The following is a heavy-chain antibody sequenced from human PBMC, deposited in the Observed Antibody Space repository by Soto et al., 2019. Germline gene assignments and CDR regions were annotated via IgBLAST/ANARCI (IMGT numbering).Heavy chain of an antibody. J-gene: IGHJ4*02. Sequence: PGGSLRLGCAASGFTVSYFGMQWVRQAPGKGPEWVAVIWYDGSNQYYSDSVKGRFTISRENSKNTLHLQMNSLRDEDTAVYYCLRDYSSGSFDYWGQGTLVTVSS. CDR3: LRDYSSGSFDY. D-gene: IGHD6-19*01. V-gene: IGHV3-33*01. CDR2: IWYDGSNQ. CDR1: GFTVSYFG.